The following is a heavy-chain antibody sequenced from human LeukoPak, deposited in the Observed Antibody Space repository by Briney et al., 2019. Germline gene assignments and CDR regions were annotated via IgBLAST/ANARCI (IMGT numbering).Heavy chain of an antibody. D-gene: IGHD5-24*01. CDR3: ARGVYGGDGYLDAFDI. J-gene: IGHJ3*02. CDR2: ISANNGDT. Sequence: ASVKVSCKASGYTFTTYGLSWVRQAPGQGLEWMGWISANNGDTDYAQNFQGRVTMTTDTSTSTAYMELSSLRSEDTAVYYCARGVYGGDGYLDAFDIWGQGTMVTVSS. V-gene: IGHV1-18*01. CDR1: GYTFTTYG.